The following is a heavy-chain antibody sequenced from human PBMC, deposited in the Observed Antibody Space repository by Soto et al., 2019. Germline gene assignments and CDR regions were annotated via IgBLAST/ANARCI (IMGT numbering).Heavy chain of an antibody. J-gene: IGHJ4*02. D-gene: IGHD3-9*01. V-gene: IGHV1-69*13. CDR2: IIPIFGTA. Sequence: SVKVSCKASGGTFSSYAISWVRQAPGQGPEWMGGIIPIFGTANYAQKFQGRVTITADESTSTAYMELSSLRSEDTAVYYCARATHPYDILTGYQFDYWGQGTLVTVSS. CDR3: ARATHPYDILTGYQFDY. CDR1: GGTFSSYA.